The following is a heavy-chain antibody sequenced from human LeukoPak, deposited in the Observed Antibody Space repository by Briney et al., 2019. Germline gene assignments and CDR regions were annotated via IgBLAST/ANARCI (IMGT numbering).Heavy chain of an antibody. Sequence: ASVKVSCKASGYTFTSYGISWVRQAPGQGLEWMGWISAYNGNTNYAQKLQGRVTMTTDTSTSTAYMELRSLRSDDTAVYYCARVPLTMIVVVIPDTFDYWGQGTLVTVSS. V-gene: IGHV1-18*01. D-gene: IGHD3-22*01. CDR1: GYTFTSYG. CDR3: ARVPLTMIVVVIPDTFDY. J-gene: IGHJ4*02. CDR2: ISAYNGNT.